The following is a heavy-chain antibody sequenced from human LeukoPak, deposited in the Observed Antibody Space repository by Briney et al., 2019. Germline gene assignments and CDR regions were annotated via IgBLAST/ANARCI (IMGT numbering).Heavy chain of an antibody. D-gene: IGHD3-9*01. CDR1: GYSFTSYW. J-gene: IGHJ4*02. Sequence: GESLKISCKGSGYSFTSYWIGWVRQMPGKGLEWMGIMYPGDSDTRYSPSFQGQVTISADKSISTAYLQWSSLKASDTAMYYCATTGYDILTGYYRLELDYWGQGTLVTVSS. CDR3: ATTGYDILTGYYRLELDY. V-gene: IGHV5-51*01. CDR2: MYPGDSDT.